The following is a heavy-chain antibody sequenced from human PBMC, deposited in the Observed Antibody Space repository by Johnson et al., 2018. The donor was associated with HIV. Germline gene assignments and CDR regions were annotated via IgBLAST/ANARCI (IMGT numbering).Heavy chain of an antibody. V-gene: IGHV3-9*01. J-gene: IGHJ3*02. Sequence: VQLVESGVGLVQPGRSLRLSCAASGFTFDDYAMHWVRQAPGKGLEWVSGISWNSGSIGYADSVKGRFTISRDNAKNSLYLQMNSLRAEDTALYYCAKPEAGELSDAFDIGGEGTMVTVSS. CDR3: AKPEAGELSDAFDI. D-gene: IGHD7-27*01. CDR1: GFTFDDYA. CDR2: ISWNSGSI.